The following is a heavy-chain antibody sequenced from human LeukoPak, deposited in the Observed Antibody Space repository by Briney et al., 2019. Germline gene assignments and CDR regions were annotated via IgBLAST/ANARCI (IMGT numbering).Heavy chain of an antibody. CDR3: AMGVGTTTGLDY. V-gene: IGHV3-53*04. J-gene: IGHJ4*01. CDR1: GLTVSSND. D-gene: IGHD1-26*01. Sequence: GGSLRLSCSASGLTVSSNDMSWVRQAPGKGLEWVSIMYSGGSTHYADSVKGRFTMCRHNSKNTLFLQMNRLRAEETAVHYCAMGVGTTTGLDYWGKGTLVTVSS. CDR2: MYSGGST.